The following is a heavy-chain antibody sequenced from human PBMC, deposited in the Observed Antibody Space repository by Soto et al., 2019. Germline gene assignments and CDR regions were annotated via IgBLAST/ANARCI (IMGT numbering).Heavy chain of an antibody. D-gene: IGHD3-10*01. CDR3: AKDHYYGSGSPTSDY. Sequence: ESGGGLVQLGGSLRLSCAASGFTFSSYAMSWVRQAPGKGLEWVSAISGSGGSTYYADSVKGRFTISRDNSKNTLYLQMNSLRAEDTAVYYCAKDHYYGSGSPTSDYWGQGTLVTVSS. V-gene: IGHV3-23*01. CDR1: GFTFSSYA. CDR2: ISGSGGST. J-gene: IGHJ4*02.